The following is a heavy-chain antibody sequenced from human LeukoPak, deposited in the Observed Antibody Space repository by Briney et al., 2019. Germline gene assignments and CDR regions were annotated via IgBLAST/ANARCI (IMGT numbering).Heavy chain of an antibody. D-gene: IGHD1-7*01. CDR1: GFTFSSYA. CDR3: AKDQGELELLLGYYYYYGMDV. Sequence: GGSLRLSCAASGFTFSSYAMSWVRQAPGKGLEWVSAISGSGGSTYYADSVEGRFTISRDNSKNTLYLQMNSLRAEDTAVYYCAKDQGELELLLGYYYYYGMDVWGQGTTVTVSS. CDR2: ISGSGGST. V-gene: IGHV3-23*01. J-gene: IGHJ6*02.